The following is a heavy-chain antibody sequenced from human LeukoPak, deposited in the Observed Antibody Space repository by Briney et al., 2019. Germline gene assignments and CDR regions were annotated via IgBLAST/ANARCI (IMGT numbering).Heavy chain of an antibody. CDR2: IKSDERSA. CDR1: GFTFDNYR. Sequence: GGSLRLSCAASGFTFDNYRMSWVRQAPGKGLVWVSRIKSDERSAAYADSVKGRFTISRDNAKNTLYLQMNSLRAEDTAVYYCATVFKGSSLQDYWGQGTLVTVSS. V-gene: IGHV3-74*03. D-gene: IGHD1-26*01. J-gene: IGHJ4*02. CDR3: ATVFKGSSLQDY.